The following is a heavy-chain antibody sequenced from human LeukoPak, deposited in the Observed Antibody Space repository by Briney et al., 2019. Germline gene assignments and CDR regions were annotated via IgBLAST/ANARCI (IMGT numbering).Heavy chain of an antibody. Sequence: GWSVRLSCATSVFMFRAYWMSWVRQPPGKGLEWVANIRQDGSEKYYVDSVKGRFTISRDNAKDSLFLQMNNLRGEDTAVYYCARDGSWPLDAFDFWGQGTMLTVSS. CDR1: VFMFRAYW. CDR3: ARDGSWPLDAFDF. J-gene: IGHJ3*01. CDR2: IRQDGSEK. V-gene: IGHV3-7*01. D-gene: IGHD2-15*01.